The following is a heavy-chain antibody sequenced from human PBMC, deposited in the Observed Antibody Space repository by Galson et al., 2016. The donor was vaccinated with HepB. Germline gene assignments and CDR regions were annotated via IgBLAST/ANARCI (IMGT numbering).Heavy chain of an antibody. CDR1: GYTFRSYA. J-gene: IGHJ4*01. Sequence: SLRLSCAAFGYTFRSYAMSWVRQAPGKGLEWVSAISRDGDTTYNADSGKGRFSISRDESENTLFLQMNSLRAEDTAVYYCVRDRSMILGPLDLWGQGTLVTVSS. CDR3: VRDRSMILGPLDL. CDR2: ISRDGDTT. V-gene: IGHV3-23*01. D-gene: IGHD3-16*01.